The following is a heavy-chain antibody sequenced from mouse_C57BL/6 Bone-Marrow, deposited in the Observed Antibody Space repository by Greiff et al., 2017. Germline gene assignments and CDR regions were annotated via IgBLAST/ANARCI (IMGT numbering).Heavy chain of an antibody. D-gene: IGHD1-1*01. J-gene: IGHJ2*01. CDR3: AVFITTVVASFDY. V-gene: IGHV1-69*01. CDR2: IDPSDSYT. CDR1: GYTFTSYW. Sequence: QVQLKQPGAELVMPGASVKLSCKASGYTFTSYWMHWVKQRPGQGLEWIGEIDPSDSYTNYNQKFKGKSTLTVDKSSSTAYMQLSSLTSEDSAVYYCAVFITTVVASFDYWGQGTTLTVSS.